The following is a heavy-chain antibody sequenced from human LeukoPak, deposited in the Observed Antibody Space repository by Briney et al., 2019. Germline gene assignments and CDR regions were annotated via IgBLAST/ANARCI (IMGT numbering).Heavy chain of an antibody. CDR2: INHSGST. J-gene: IGHJ4*02. CDR1: GGSFSGYY. D-gene: IGHD3-22*01. CDR3: ARNPPRYYDSSGPSRN. V-gene: IGHV4-34*01. Sequence: PSETLSLTCAVYGGSFSGYYWSWIRQPPGKGLEWIGEINHSGSTNYNPSLKSRVTISVDTSKNQFSLKLSSVTAADTAMYYCARNPPRYYDSSGPSRNWGQGTLVTVSS.